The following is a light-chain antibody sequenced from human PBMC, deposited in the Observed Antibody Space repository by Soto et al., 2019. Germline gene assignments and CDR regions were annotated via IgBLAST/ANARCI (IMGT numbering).Light chain of an antibody. V-gene: IGKV1-5*01. CDR3: QQYNNYL. Sequence: DIQMTKSPSSLSASVEDRVIITCRASQSISNHLNWYQQKPGKAPKLLIYDASRLERGVPSRFSGSGSGTEFSLTISSLQPDDFATYYCQQYNNYLFGPGTKVDIK. CDR2: DAS. CDR1: QSISNH. J-gene: IGKJ3*01.